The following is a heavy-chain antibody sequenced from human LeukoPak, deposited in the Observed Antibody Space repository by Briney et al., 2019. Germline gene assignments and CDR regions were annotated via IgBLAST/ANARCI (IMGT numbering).Heavy chain of an antibody. CDR2: IKQDGSEK. CDR1: GFTFSSYW. J-gene: IGHJ5*02. Sequence: GRSLRLSCAASGFTFSSYWMSWVRQAPGKGLEWVANIKQDGSEKYYVDSVKGRFTISRDNAKNSLYLQMNSLRAEDTAVYYCARERDDILTGYENWFDPWGQGTLVTVSS. V-gene: IGHV3-7*01. D-gene: IGHD3-9*01. CDR3: ARERDDILTGYENWFDP.